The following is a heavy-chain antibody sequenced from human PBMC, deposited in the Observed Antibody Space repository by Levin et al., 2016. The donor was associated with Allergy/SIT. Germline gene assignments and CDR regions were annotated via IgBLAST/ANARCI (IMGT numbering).Heavy chain of an antibody. CDR1: GFTFSSYG. CDR3: AKDGGIAVALDY. D-gene: IGHD6-19*01. Sequence: GESLKISCAASGFTFSSYGMHWVRQAPGKGLEWVAFIRYDGSNKYYADSVKGRFTISRDNSKNTLYLQMNSLRAEDTAVYYCAKDGGIAVALDYWGQGTLVTVSS. V-gene: IGHV3-30*02. J-gene: IGHJ4*02. CDR2: IRYDGSNK.